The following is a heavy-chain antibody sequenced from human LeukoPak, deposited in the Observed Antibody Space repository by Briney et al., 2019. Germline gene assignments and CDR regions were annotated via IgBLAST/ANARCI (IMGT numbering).Heavy chain of an antibody. CDR3: ATDIRSSPLGF. D-gene: IGHD3-9*01. Sequence: GGSLRLSWAVSGFRVTNDDMNWVRQAPGKGLEWVSIIYAGGSTYYADSVKGRFTISRDSSNNTLFLQMSNLRADDSGLYYCATDIRSSPLGFWGHGTLVTVSS. J-gene: IGHJ4*01. CDR1: GFRVTNDD. V-gene: IGHV3-66*01. CDR2: IYAGGST.